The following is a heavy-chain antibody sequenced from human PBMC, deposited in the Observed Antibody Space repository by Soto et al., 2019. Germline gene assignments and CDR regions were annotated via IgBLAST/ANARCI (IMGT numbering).Heavy chain of an antibody. J-gene: IGHJ5*02. V-gene: IGHV4-4*02. D-gene: IGHD4-4*01. CDR3: AKQLVRHWFDP. CDR2: IYHSGST. Sequence: QVQLQESGPGLVKHSGTLSLTCAVSGGSISSSNWWSWVRQPPGKGLEWIGEIYHSGSTNYNPSLKNRVTISVHKSKNQFSLNLSSVTAAGAGMYYCAKQLVRHWFDPWGQGTLVTVSS. CDR1: GGSISSSNW.